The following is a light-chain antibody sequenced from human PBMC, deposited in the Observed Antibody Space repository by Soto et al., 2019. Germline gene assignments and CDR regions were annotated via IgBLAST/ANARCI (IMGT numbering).Light chain of an antibody. CDR2: DAS. CDR1: QSVSSY. V-gene: IGKV3-11*01. J-gene: IGKJ4*01. CDR3: QQRSNWPPSS. Sequence: EIVLTQSPATLSLSPGERATLSCRASQSVSSYLAWYQQKPGQAPRLLIYDASNRATGIPARFSGSGSGTDFTLTISSLVPEDFAVYYCQQRSNWPPSSFGGGTKVDIK.